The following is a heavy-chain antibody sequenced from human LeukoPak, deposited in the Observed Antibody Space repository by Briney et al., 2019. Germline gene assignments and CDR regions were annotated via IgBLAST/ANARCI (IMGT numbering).Heavy chain of an antibody. D-gene: IGHD3-16*02. CDR1: GFTFRSYG. CDR3: ARDTKLGYDSLYDYVWGSYRPNFDY. Sequence: GGSLRLSCAASGFTFRSYGMHWVRQAPGRGLEGVAGVWYDGSNKFYADSVKGRFTISRDNSKNTLYLQMNSLRAEDTAVYYCARDTKLGYDSLYDYVWGSYRPNFDYWGQGTLVTVSS. J-gene: IGHJ4*02. CDR2: VWYDGSNK. V-gene: IGHV3-33*01.